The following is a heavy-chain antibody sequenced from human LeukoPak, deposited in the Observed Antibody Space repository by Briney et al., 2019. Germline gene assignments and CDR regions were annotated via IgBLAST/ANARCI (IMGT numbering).Heavy chain of an antibody. V-gene: IGHV4-59*01. J-gene: IGHJ6*02. CDR1: GGSISSYY. CDR2: IYYSGST. CDR3: ARVAAKGYYYNMDV. Sequence: SETLSLTCTVSGGSISSYYWSWIRQPPGKGLEWIGYIYYSGSTNYNPSLKSRVTISVDTSKNQFSLRLSSVTAADTAVYYCARVAAKGYYYNMDVWGQGTTVTV.